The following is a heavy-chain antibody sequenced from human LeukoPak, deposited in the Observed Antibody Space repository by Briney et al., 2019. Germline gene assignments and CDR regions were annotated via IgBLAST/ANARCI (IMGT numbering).Heavy chain of an antibody. J-gene: IGHJ3*02. D-gene: IGHD3-10*01. CDR3: AGDSKRFGHRDAFDI. Sequence: GGSLRLSCAASGFIFSSFDMHWVSHAPGKGLEWVAIIYYDGNNKYNADSVKGRFTISRDNSKNMLFLQLNSLRVEDTAVYYCAGDSKRFGHRDAFDIWGQGTMVTVSS. CDR1: GFIFSSFD. CDR2: IYYDGNNK. V-gene: IGHV3-33*01.